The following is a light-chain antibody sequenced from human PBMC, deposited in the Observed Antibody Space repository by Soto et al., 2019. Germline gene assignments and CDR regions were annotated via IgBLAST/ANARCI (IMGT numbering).Light chain of an antibody. CDR1: RGISSY. CDR2: TAS. J-gene: IGKJ1*01. Sequence: DIQLTQSPSFLSASVGDRVTITCRASRGISSYLAWYQQKPGKAPKLLISTASTLQSGVPSRFSGSGSGTEFTLTISSLQPDDFATYYCQHYNSYSEAFGQGTKVDIK. V-gene: IGKV1-9*01. CDR3: QHYNSYSEA.